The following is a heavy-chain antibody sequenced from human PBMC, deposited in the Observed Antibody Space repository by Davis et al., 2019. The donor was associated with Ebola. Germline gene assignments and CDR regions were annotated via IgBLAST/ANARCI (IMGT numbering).Heavy chain of an antibody. CDR1: GGSISNYY. CDR2: VYYSGYA. V-gene: IGHV4-59*01. CDR3: ARGNGDYLRLDS. D-gene: IGHD4-17*01. J-gene: IGHJ4*02. Sequence: SETLSLTCTVSGGSISNYYWTWIRQAPGKGLEWIGYVYYSGYANYNPSLKSRVTISLDTSMTLFSLRLNSVTAADTAVYYCARGNGDYLRLDSCGQGTLVTVSS.